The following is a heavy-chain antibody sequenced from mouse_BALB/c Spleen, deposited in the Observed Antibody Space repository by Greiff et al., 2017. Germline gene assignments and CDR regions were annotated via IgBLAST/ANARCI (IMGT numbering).Heavy chain of an antibody. CDR3: ARSYGNYQYYYAMDY. CDR2: IYPGDGDT. V-gene: IGHV1-80*01. Sequence: VQLQQSGAELVRPGSSVKISCKASGYAFSSYWMNWVKQRPGQGLEWIGQIYPGDGDTNYNGKFKGKATLTADKSSSTAYMQLSSLTSEDSAVYFCARSYGNYQYYYAMDYWGQGTSVTVSS. CDR1: GYAFSSYW. D-gene: IGHD2-1*01. J-gene: IGHJ4*01.